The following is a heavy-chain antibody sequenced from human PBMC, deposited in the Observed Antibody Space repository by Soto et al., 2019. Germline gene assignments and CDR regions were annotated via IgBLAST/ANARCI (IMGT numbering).Heavy chain of an antibody. CDR3: AKGSSSSTFDY. CDR2: ISGSDDST. D-gene: IGHD6-6*01. Sequence: GESLKISCAASGFTFSSYAMSWVRQAPGKGLEWVSVISGSDDSTYYADSVKGRFTISRDNSKNTLYLQMNSLRAEDTAVYYCAKGSSSSTFDYWGQGTLVTVSS. J-gene: IGHJ4*02. CDR1: GFTFSSYA. V-gene: IGHV3-23*01.